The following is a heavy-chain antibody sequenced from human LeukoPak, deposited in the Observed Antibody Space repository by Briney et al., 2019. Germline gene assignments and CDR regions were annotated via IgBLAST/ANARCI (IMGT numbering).Heavy chain of an antibody. CDR1: GFTFRLYS. D-gene: IGHD3-9*01. CDR3: ARDRDWAFAY. Sequence: GGSLRLSCAASGFTFRLYSMNWVRQAPGKGLEWVSYIRSSDGAIAYADSVKGRFTISRDDAKNSLYLQMNSLRDEDTAVYYCARDRDWAFAYWGQGTQITVSS. V-gene: IGHV3-48*02. CDR2: IRSSDGAI. J-gene: IGHJ4*02.